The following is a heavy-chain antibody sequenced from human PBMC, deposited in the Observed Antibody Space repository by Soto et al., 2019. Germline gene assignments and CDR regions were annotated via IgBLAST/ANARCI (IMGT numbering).Heavy chain of an antibody. J-gene: IGHJ4*02. CDR1: GGSISSYY. CDR3: ARVKNDILTGYTFDY. V-gene: IGHV4-59*01. D-gene: IGHD3-9*01. CDR2: IYYSGST. Sequence: PSETLSLTCTVSGGSISSYYWSWIRQPPGKGLEWIGYIYYSGSTNYNPSLKSRVTISVDTSKNQFSLKLSSVTAADTAVYYCARVKNDILTGYTFDYWGREPWSPSPQ.